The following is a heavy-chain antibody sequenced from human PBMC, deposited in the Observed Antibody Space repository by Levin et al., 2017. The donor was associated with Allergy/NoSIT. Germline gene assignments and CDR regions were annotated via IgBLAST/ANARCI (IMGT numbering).Heavy chain of an antibody. J-gene: IGHJ4*02. D-gene: IGHD3-10*01. CDR2: FFNSGST. Sequence: PSETLSLTCSVSGGSISGYSWHWIRQPAGKGLEWIGRFFNSGSTNYNPSLKSRVTMSVDTSKSQVSLKLMSVTAADTAIYYCARSSAGGPLFDSWGQGILVIVSS. V-gene: IGHV4-4*07. CDR3: ARSSAGGPLFDS. CDR1: GGSISGYS.